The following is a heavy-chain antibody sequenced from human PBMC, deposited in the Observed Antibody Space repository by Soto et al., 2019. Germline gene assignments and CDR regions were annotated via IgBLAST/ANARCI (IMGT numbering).Heavy chain of an antibody. D-gene: IGHD3-22*01. CDR2: VTSSPSSM. CDR3: AREADFASSGYVLDY. J-gene: IGHJ4*02. V-gene: IGHV3-21*01. CDR1: GFTFSGFS. Sequence: PGGSLRLSCAASGFTFSGFSMNWVRQAPGKGLEWVSSVTSSPSSMFYADSVKGQFTISRDDAKDSLFLQMNSLRADDTAVYYCAREADFASSGYVLDYWGLGTLVTVSS.